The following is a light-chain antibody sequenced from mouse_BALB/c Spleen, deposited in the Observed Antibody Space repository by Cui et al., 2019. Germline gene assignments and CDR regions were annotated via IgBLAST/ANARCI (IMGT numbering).Light chain of an antibody. Sequence: QIVLTQSPVIMSASKGAKVTMTCSASSSVTFMSWYQQKPGSSPRLLIYDTFNLASGVPVRFSGSGSGTSYSLTIARMEAEDAATYYCQQWTSYPRTFGGGTKLEIK. CDR2: DTF. V-gene: IGKV4-55*01. J-gene: IGKJ1*01. CDR3: QQWTSYPRT. CDR1: SSVTF.